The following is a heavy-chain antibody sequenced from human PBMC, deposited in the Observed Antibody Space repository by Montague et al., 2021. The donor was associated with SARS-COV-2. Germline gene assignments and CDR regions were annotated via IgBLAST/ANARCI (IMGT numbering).Heavy chain of an antibody. V-gene: IGHV4-38-2*02. J-gene: IGHJ3*02. CDR2: IYHSGTT. CDR1: GYSISSGYY. Sequence: SETLSLTCTVSGYSISSGYYWGWIRKFPGKGLEWIGSIYHSGTTYYNPPLKSRVTIPVDTSKNQFSLKMYSVTAADTAQFYCARDRTFRDGYLDAFEIWGQGTMVTVSS. CDR3: ARDRTFRDGYLDAFEI. D-gene: IGHD5-24*01.